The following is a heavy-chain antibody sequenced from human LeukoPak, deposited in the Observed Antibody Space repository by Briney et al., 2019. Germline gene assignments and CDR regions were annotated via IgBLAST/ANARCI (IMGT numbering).Heavy chain of an antibody. V-gene: IGHV4-38-2*02. J-gene: IGHJ5*02. CDR1: GYSISSGYY. CDR2: IYHSGST. CDR3: ARGIDGDWFDP. Sequence: SETLSLTCTVSGYSISSGYYWGWIRQPPGKGLEWIGSIYHSGSTYYNPSLKSRVTISVDTSKNQFSLKLSSVTAADTAVYYCARGIDGDWFDPWGQGTLVTVSS. D-gene: IGHD4-17*01.